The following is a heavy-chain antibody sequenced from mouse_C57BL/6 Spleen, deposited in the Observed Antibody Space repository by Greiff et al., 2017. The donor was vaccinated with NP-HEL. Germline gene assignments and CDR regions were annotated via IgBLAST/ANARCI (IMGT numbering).Heavy chain of an antibody. D-gene: IGHD4-1*01. CDR2: IYPSDSET. CDR1: GYTFTSYW. J-gene: IGHJ2*01. CDR3: ARNWDVDYFDY. V-gene: IGHV1-61*01. Sequence: VQLQQPGAELVRPGSSVKLSCKASGYTFTSYWMDWVKQRPGQGLEWIGNIYPSDSETHYNQKFKDKATLTVDKSSSTAYMQLSSLTSEDSAVYYWARNWDVDYFDYWGQGTTLTVSS.